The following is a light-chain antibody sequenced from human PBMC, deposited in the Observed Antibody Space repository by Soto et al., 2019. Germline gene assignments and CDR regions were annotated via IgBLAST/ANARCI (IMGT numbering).Light chain of an antibody. V-gene: IGKV3-15*01. Sequence: EIVMTQSPATLSVSPGEGATLSCKASQNVCNNLAWYQQGPGQPPRLLIYDASTRATGISARFSGSGYGTEFTLTISSLQSEDFAVYFCQQCRNWPLTFGGGTK. CDR1: QNVCNN. CDR3: QQCRNWPLT. CDR2: DAS. J-gene: IGKJ4*01.